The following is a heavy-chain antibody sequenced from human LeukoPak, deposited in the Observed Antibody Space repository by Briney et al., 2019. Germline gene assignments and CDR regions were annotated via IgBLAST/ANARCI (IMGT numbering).Heavy chain of an antibody. V-gene: IGHV4-30-4*08. CDR2: IYYSGST. CDR1: GGSISSGDYY. Sequence: SETLSLTCTFSGGSISSGDYYWSWIRQPPGKGLEWIGYIYYSGSTYYNPSLKSRVTISVDTSKNQFSLKLSSVTAADTAVYYCARLAPAGSWYFDLWGRGTLVTVSS. J-gene: IGHJ2*01. CDR3: ARLAPAGSWYFDL. D-gene: IGHD2-15*01.